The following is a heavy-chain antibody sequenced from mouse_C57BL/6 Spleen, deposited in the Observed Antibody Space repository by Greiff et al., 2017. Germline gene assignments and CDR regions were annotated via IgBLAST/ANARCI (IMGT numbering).Heavy chain of an antibody. CDR1: GYTFTSYW. V-gene: IGHV1-59*01. Sequence: VQLQQSGAELVRPGTSVKLSCKASGYTFTSYWMHWVKQRPGQGLEWIGVIDPSDSYTNYNQKFKGKATLTVDTSSSTAYMQLSSLTSEDSAVYYCARSRDDGAYWGQGTLVTVSA. CDR3: ARSRDDGAY. CDR2: IDPSDSYT. D-gene: IGHD2-3*01. J-gene: IGHJ3*01.